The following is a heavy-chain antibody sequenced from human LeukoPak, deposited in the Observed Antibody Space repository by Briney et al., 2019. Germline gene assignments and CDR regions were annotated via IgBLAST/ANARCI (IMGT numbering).Heavy chain of an antibody. J-gene: IGHJ3*02. CDR2: FDPEDGET. CDR1: GYTLTELS. D-gene: IGHD2-15*01. V-gene: IGHV1-24*01. Sequence: ASVKVSCKVSGYTLTELSMHWVRQAPGKGLEWMGGFDPEDGETIYAQKFQGRVTMTEDTSTDTAYMELSSPRSEDTAVYYCATFGLCSGGSCYSPPPAFDIWGQGTMVTVSS. CDR3: ATFGLCSGGSCYSPPPAFDI.